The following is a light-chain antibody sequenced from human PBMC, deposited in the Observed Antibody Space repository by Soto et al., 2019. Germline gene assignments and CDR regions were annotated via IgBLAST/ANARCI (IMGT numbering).Light chain of an antibody. J-gene: IGLJ1*01. CDR3: SSYAGSTTFYV. CDR2: DVT. Sequence: SALSPPASVSGSPGQSIPISCTGTSSDIGKYNLVSWYQHHPGKAPKLIMSDVTQWPSGASNRFSGSKSGNTASLTIFGLQPADEADYYCSSYAGSTTFYVFGTGTKV. CDR1: SSDIGKYNL. V-gene: IGLV2-23*02.